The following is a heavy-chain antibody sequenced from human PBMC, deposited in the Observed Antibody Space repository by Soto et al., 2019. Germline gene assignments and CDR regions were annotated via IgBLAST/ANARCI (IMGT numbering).Heavy chain of an antibody. Sequence: PSETLSLTCSVSGGSIKSYWWSWIRQPAGKGLEWIGRVYSSGTTDYNPSLNSRATLSVETSKNQFSLKLSSVTAADTAVYYCARDIGSYAYGEGYWGQGIQVTVSS. CDR3: ARDIGSYAYGEGY. CDR1: GGSIKSYW. D-gene: IGHD3-10*01. J-gene: IGHJ4*02. V-gene: IGHV4-4*07. CDR2: VYSSGTT.